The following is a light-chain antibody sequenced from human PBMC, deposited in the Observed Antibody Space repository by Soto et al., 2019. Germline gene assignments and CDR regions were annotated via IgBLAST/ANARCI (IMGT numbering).Light chain of an antibody. CDR3: QQYSSWPLT. J-gene: IGKJ4*01. V-gene: IGKV3-15*01. CDR1: QSVNSN. CDR2: SAS. Sequence: EIVMTQSPATLSVSPGERATLSCRASQSVNSNLAWYQQKPGQAPRLLIYSASTRATGIPASFSGSGSGSEFTLTISSLQSEDFVVYYCQQYSSWPLTFGGGTKVEIK.